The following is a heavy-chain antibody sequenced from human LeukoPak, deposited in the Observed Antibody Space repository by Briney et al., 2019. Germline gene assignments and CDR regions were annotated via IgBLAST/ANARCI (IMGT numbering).Heavy chain of an antibody. V-gene: IGHV4-39*01. CDR1: GGSISSSSYY. D-gene: IGHD3-3*01. J-gene: IGHJ4*02. Sequence: SETLSLTCTVSGGSISSSSYYWGWIRLPPGKGLEWIGSIYYSGSTYYNPSLKSRVTISVDTSKNQFSLKLSSVTAADTAVYYCATDDFWSGYYAHYWGQGTLVTVSS. CDR2: IYYSGST. CDR3: ATDDFWSGYYAHY.